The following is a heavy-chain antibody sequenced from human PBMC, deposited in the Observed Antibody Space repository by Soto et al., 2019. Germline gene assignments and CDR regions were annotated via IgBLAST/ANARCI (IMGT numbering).Heavy chain of an antibody. CDR2: IYYSGST. Sequence: QLQLQESGPGLVKPSETLSLTCTVSGGSISSSSYYWGWIRQPPGKGLEWIGSIYYSGSTYYNPSLKSRVTISVDTSKNQFSLKLSSVTAADTAVYYCARSDYYDSSGETNWFDPWGQGTLVTVSS. V-gene: IGHV4-39*01. D-gene: IGHD3-22*01. CDR1: GGSISSSSYY. CDR3: ARSDYYDSSGETNWFDP. J-gene: IGHJ5*02.